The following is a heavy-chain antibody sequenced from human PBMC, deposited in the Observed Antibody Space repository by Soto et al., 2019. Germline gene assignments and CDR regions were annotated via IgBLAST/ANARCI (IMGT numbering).Heavy chain of an antibody. CDR1: GGSISSGGYY. Sequence: QVQLQESGPGLVKPSQTLSLTCTVSGGSISSGGYYWTWIRQHPGKGLEWIGYIYYSGSTYYNPSLKCLVTISVDTSKYQFSLKLSSVTAADTAVYYCARVCGGDCHYGMDVWGQGTTVTVSS. V-gene: IGHV4-31*01. J-gene: IGHJ6*02. CDR3: ARVCGGDCHYGMDV. D-gene: IGHD2-21*02. CDR2: IYYSGST.